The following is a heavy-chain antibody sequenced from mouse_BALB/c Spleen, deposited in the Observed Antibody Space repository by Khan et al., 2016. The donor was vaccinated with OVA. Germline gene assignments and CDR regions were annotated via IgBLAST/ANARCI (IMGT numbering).Heavy chain of an antibody. V-gene: IGHV1-4*01. Sequence: QVQLQQSGAELARPGASVKMSCKASGYTFTTYTIHWVKQRPGQGLEWIGYIIPSNDYTNYNQKFKDRATLTADKSSSTAYMQLSSLTSEDSAVYYCVRGGAYYRSDGWFAYWGQGTLVTVSA. CDR1: GYTFTTYT. J-gene: IGHJ3*01. D-gene: IGHD2-14*01. CDR2: IIPSNDYT. CDR3: VRGGAYYRSDGWFAY.